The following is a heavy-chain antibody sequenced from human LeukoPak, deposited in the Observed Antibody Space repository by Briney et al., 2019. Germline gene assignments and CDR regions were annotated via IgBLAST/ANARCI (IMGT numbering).Heavy chain of an antibody. J-gene: IGHJ5*02. Sequence: GGSLRFSCAASGFTFSSYAMSWVRQAPGKGLEWVSAISGSGGSTYYADSVKGRFTISRDNSKNTLYLQMNSLRAEDTAVYYCGLAPPIYDYGDYRWGQGTLVTVSS. CDR1: GFTFSSYA. D-gene: IGHD4-17*01. CDR3: GLAPPIYDYGDYR. V-gene: IGHV3-23*01. CDR2: ISGSGGST.